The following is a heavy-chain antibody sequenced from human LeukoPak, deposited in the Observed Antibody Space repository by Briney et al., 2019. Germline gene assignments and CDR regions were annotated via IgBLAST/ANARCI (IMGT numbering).Heavy chain of an antibody. CDR3: ARDPGEQPNWFDP. V-gene: IGHV1-2*02. CDR2: INPKSGDT. D-gene: IGHD7-27*01. CDR1: GYTFTEYY. Sequence: ASVKVSCKASGYTFTEYYMHWVRQAPGQGLEWMGWINPKSGDTNYAQKFQGRVTMTRDTSISTAYMELSRLRSDDTAVYYCARDPGEQPNWFDPWGQGTLVTVSS. J-gene: IGHJ5*02.